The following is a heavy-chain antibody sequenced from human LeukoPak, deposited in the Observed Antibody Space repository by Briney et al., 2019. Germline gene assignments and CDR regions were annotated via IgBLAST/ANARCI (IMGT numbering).Heavy chain of an antibody. CDR1: GYTFTGYY. D-gene: IGHD3-22*01. V-gene: IGHV1-2*06. Sequence: ASVKVSCKASGYTFTGYYMHWVRQAPGQGLEWMGRINPNSGGTNYAQKFQGRVTMTRDTSASTACMELSRLRSDDTAVYYRARSGPGDYYDTSGYYYYDYWGQGTLVTVSS. CDR3: ARSGPGDYYDTSGYYYYDY. CDR2: INPNSGGT. J-gene: IGHJ4*02.